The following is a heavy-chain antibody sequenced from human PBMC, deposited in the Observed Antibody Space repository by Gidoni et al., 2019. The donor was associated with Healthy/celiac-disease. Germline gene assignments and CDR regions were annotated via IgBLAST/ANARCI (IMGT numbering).Heavy chain of an antibody. Sequence: EVQLVESGGGLVQPGGSLRLSCAASGFTFSSYAMHWVRQAPGKGLEYVSAISSNGGSTYYANSVKGRFTISRDNSKNTLYLQMGSLRAEDMAVYYCARSSKRFAAFDIWGQGTMVTVSS. J-gene: IGHJ3*02. CDR1: GFTFSSYA. CDR3: ARSSKRFAAFDI. D-gene: IGHD4-4*01. CDR2: ISSNGGST. V-gene: IGHV3-64*01.